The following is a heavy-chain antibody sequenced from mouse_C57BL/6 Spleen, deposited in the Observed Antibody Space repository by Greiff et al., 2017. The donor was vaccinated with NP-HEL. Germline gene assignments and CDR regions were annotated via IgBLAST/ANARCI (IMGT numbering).Heavy chain of an antibody. D-gene: IGHD1-1*01. CDR2: IDPETGGT. CDR3: TRSGLLRYRYFDV. J-gene: IGHJ1*03. V-gene: IGHV1-15*01. Sequence: QVQLQQSGAELVRPGASVTLSCKASGYTFTDYEMHWVKQTPVHGLEWIGAIDPETGGTAYNQKFKGKAILTADKSSSTAYMELRSLTSEDSAVYYCTRSGLLRYRYFDVWGTGTTVTVSS. CDR1: GYTFTDYE.